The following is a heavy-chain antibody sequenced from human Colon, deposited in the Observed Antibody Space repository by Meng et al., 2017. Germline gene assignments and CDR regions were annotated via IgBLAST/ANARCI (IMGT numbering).Heavy chain of an antibody. V-gene: IGHV3-30*01. Sequence: QVQVVGSGGGMVQSGGSLRLSCAVSGLNLGTYTMHWVRQAPGKGLEWVSVISYNGGHIYYADSVKGRFTISRDNSRSSVYLQMNSLRDEDTAVYYCASHGGGAWGLGTLVTVSS. CDR1: GLNLGTYT. CDR3: ASHGGGA. J-gene: IGHJ5*02. CDR2: ISYNGGHI. D-gene: IGHD3-10*01.